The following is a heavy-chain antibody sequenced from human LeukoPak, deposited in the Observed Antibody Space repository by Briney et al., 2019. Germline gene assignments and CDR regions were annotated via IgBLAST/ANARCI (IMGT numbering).Heavy chain of an antibody. Sequence: GGSLRLSRAASGFTFSSYGMHWVRQAPGKGLEWVAVISYDGSNKYYADSVKGRFTISRDNSKNTLYLQMNSLRAEDTAVYYCAKGIYSGRDYFDYWGQGTLVTVSS. J-gene: IGHJ4*02. CDR1: GFTFSSYG. CDR2: ISYDGSNK. D-gene: IGHD1-26*01. CDR3: AKGIYSGRDYFDY. V-gene: IGHV3-30*18.